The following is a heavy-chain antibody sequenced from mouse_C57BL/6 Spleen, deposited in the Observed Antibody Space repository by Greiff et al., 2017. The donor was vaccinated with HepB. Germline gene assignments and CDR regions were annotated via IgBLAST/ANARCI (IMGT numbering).Heavy chain of an antibody. CDR3: ERDEGDYYYYSLDY. D-gene: IGHD2-4*01. CDR1: GFTFSSYA. J-gene: IGHJ4*01. V-gene: IGHV5-4*01. CDR2: ISDGGSYT. Sequence: EVHLVESGGGLVKPGGSLTLSCAASGFTFSSYAMSWVSQTPVKRLEWVATISDGGSYTYYPDNVKGRFTISRDNAKNNLYLQMSHLKSEDTAMYYCERDEGDYYYYSLDYWGQGTSVTVSS.